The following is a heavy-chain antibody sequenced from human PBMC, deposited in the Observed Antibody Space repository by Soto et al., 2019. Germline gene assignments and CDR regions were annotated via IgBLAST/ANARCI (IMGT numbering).Heavy chain of an antibody. CDR2: IKQDGSEK. V-gene: IGHV3-7*01. CDR3: ARRIAAAGAYDY. D-gene: IGHD6-13*01. J-gene: IGHJ4*02. CDR1: GFTFSSSW. Sequence: EVQLVESGGGLVQPGRSLRLSCAASGFTFSSSWMSWVRQAAGKGLEWVANIKQDGSEKYYVDSVKGRFTISRDNAKNSLYLQMNSLRAEDTAVYYCARRIAAAGAYDYWGQGTLVTVSS.